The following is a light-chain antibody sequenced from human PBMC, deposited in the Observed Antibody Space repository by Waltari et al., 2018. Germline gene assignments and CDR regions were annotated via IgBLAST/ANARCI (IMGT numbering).Light chain of an antibody. J-gene: IGLJ1*01. Sequence: QSALTQPRSVSGSPGQSVTISCTGTSSDVGGYNYVSWYQQHPAKAPQLIIYDVSVRPSGVRDGFSGSKSWNTASLTISGVQAEEEANYYCCSYAARLILHVFGTGTKVTVL. CDR1: SSDVGGYNY. V-gene: IGLV2-11*01. CDR3: CSYAARLILHV. CDR2: DVS.